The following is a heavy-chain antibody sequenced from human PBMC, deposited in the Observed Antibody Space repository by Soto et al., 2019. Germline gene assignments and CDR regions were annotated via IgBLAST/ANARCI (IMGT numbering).Heavy chain of an antibody. V-gene: IGHV1-69*13. Sequence: ASVKVSCKASGGTFSSYAISCVRQAPGQGLEWMGGIIPIFGTANYAQKFQGRVTITADESTSTAYMELSSLRSEDTAVYYCARDLGLTNWFDPWGQGTLVTVSS. J-gene: IGHJ5*02. D-gene: IGHD7-27*01. CDR1: GGTFSSYA. CDR2: IIPIFGTA. CDR3: ARDLGLTNWFDP.